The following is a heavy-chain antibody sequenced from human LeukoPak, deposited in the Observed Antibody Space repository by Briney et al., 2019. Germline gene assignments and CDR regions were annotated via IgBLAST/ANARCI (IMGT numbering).Heavy chain of an antibody. V-gene: IGHV4-34*01. CDR1: GGSFSGYH. CDR3: ARGLFGDYGLANYYGMDV. D-gene: IGHD4-17*01. J-gene: IGHJ6*02. Sequence: SETLSLTCAVYGGSFSGYHWSWIRQPPGEGLEWIGEISQSGSTNDNPSLKSRVSISLDTSKNQFSLKLSSVTAADTAVYYCARGLFGDYGLANYYGMDVWGQGTTVTVSS. CDR2: ISQSGST.